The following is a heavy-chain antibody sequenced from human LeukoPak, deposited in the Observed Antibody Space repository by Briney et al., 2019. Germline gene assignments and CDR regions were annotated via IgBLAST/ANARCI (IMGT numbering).Heavy chain of an antibody. CDR3: AKDQELLWFGELSSVLDY. Sequence: GGSLRLSCAASGFTFTSSWMTWVRQAPGKGLEWVAHIKEDGTEEYYIDSVEGRFTISRDNAKNSLYLQMNSLRAEDTAVYYCAKDQELLWFGELSSVLDYWGQGTLVTVSS. CDR2: IKEDGTEE. J-gene: IGHJ4*02. CDR1: GFTFTSSW. D-gene: IGHD3-10*01. V-gene: IGHV3-7*05.